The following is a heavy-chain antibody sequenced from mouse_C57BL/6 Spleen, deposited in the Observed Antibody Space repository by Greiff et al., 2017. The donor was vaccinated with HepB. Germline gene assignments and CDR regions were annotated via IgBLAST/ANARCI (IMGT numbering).Heavy chain of an antibody. CDR1: GYTFTSYW. D-gene: IGHD3-1*01. V-gene: IGHV1-69*01. J-gene: IGHJ2*01. CDR2: IDPSDSYT. Sequence: QVQLQQPGAELVMPGASVKLSCKASGYTFTSYWMHWVKQRPGQGLEWIGEIDPSDSYTNYNQKFKGKSTLTVDKSSSTAYMQLSSLTSEDSAVYYCARDTPQLTEALDYWGPGTTLTVSS. CDR3: ARDTPQLTEALDY.